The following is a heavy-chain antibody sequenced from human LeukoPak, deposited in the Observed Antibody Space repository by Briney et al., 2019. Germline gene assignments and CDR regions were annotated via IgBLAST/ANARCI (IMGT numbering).Heavy chain of an antibody. V-gene: IGHV3-13*01. CDR3: ARVGSSGWYYFDY. D-gene: IGHD6-19*01. CDR2: IGTAGDT. CDR1: GFTFSSYG. Sequence: PGGSLRLSCAASGFTFSSYGMHWVRQATGKSLEWVSAIGTAGDTYYPGSVKGRFTISRENAKNSLYLQMNSLRAGDTAVYYCARVGSSGWYYFDYWGQGTLVTVSS. J-gene: IGHJ4*02.